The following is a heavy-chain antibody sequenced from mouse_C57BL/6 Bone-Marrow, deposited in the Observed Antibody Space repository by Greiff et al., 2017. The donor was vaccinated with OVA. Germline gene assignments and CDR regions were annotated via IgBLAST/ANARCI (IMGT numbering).Heavy chain of an antibody. J-gene: IGHJ1*03. CDR2: IYPRSGNT. Sequence: VQLQQSGAELARPGASVKLSCKASGYTFTSYGISWVKQRTGQGLEWIGEIYPRSGNTYYNEKFKGKATLTADQSSSTAYMALRSLTSEDSAVEVGARGGPTVVAGDGYFDVWGTGTTVTVSS. CDR3: ARGGPTVVAGDGYFDV. D-gene: IGHD1-1*01. CDR1: GYTFTSYG. V-gene: IGHV1-81*01.